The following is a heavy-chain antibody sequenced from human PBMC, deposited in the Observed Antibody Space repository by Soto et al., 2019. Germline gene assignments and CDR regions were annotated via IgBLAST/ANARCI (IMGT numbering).Heavy chain of an antibody. CDR1: GYTFTSYG. CDR3: ARDRSIAVAGICVY. CDR2: ISAYNGNT. J-gene: IGHJ4*02. D-gene: IGHD6-19*01. Sequence: QVQLVQSGAEVKKPGASVKVSCKASGYTFTSYGISWVRQAPGQGLEWMGRISAYNGNTNYAQKLQGRVTMTTDTSTSTAYVELRSLRSDDTAVYYCARDRSIAVAGICVYWGQGTLVTVSS. V-gene: IGHV1-18*01.